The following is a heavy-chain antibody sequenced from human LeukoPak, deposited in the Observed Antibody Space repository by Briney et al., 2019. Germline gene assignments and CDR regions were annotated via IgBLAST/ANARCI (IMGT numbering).Heavy chain of an antibody. V-gene: IGHV1-69*01. Sequence: ASVKVSCKASGGTFSSYAISWVRQAPGRGLEWMGGIIPIFGTANYAQKFQGRVTITADESTSTAYMELRSLRSDDTAVYYCARVRSGWYEDYYYYMDVWGQGTLVTVSS. J-gene: IGHJ6*03. CDR2: IIPIFGTA. D-gene: IGHD6-19*01. CDR1: GGTFSSYA. CDR3: ARVRSGWYEDYYYYMDV.